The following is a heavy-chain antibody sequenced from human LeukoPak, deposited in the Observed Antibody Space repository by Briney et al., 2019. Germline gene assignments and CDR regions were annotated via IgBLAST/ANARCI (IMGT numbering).Heavy chain of an antibody. CDR2: IKSKTDGGTT. J-gene: IGHJ4*02. D-gene: IGHD1-7*01. CDR1: GFTFSDAW. V-gene: IGHV3-15*01. CDR3: TTDSAATGATPVGY. Sequence: GGSLRHSCAASGFTFSDAWMSWVPQAPGKGLEWVARIKSKTDGGTTDYAAPVKGRFTISRDDSINTLYLQMNSLKTEDTAVYYCTTDSAATGATPVGYWGQGTLVSVSS.